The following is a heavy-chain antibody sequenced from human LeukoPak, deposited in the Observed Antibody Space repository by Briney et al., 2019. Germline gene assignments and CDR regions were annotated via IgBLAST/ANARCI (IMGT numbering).Heavy chain of an antibody. D-gene: IGHD1-1*01. CDR2: ISENGGTT. V-gene: IGHV3-23*01. CDR1: GFTFSSYA. CDR3: AKEGPTGTTKFDY. Sequence: AGGSLRLSCAASGFTFSSYAMSWLRQAPGKGLEWVSAISENGGTTYYADSVKGRSTISRDNSKNTLSLQLNSLRAEDTAVYYCAKEGPTGTTKFDYWGQGTLVTVSS. J-gene: IGHJ4*02.